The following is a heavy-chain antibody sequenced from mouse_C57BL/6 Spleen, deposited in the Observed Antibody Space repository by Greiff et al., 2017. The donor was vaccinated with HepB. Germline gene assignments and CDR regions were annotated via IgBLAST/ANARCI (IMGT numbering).Heavy chain of an antibody. D-gene: IGHD2-2*01. Sequence: SGAELVRPGASVTLSCKASGYTFTDYEMHWVKQTPVHGLEWIGAIDPETGGTAYNQKFKGKAILTADKSSSTAYMELRSLTSEDSAVYYCTRSGYDVGYYFDYWGQGTTLTVSS. CDR3: TRSGYDVGYYFDY. CDR1: GYTFTDYE. J-gene: IGHJ2*01. CDR2: IDPETGGT. V-gene: IGHV1-15*01.